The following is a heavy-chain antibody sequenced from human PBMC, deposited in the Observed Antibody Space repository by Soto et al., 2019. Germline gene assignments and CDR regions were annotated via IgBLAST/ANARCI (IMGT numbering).Heavy chain of an antibody. J-gene: IGHJ6*02. CDR1: GGTFSSYA. D-gene: IGHD4-17*01. CDR3: ARESGGTTVAFGMDV. Sequence: QVQLVQSGAEVKKPGSSVKVSCKASGGTFSSYAISWVRQAPGQGLEWMGGIIPIFGTANYAQKFQGRVTSTADESKSNAYMELSSLRSEDTAVYYCARESGGTTVAFGMDVWGQGTTVTVSS. CDR2: IIPIFGTA. V-gene: IGHV1-69*01.